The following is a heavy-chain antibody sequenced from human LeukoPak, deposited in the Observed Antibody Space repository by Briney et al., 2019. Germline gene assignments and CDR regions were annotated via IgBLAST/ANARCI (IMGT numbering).Heavy chain of an antibody. CDR3: ARVASVGATRALDY. V-gene: IGHV4-59*01. D-gene: IGHD1-26*01. Sequence: PSETLSLTCTVSGGSITSDYWSWIRQPPGKGLESIGYIYYSGSTNYNPSLKSRVIISVDTSKNQFSLKLSSVTAADTAVYYCARVASVGATRALDYWGQGTLVTVSS. CDR1: GGSITSDY. J-gene: IGHJ4*02. CDR2: IYYSGST.